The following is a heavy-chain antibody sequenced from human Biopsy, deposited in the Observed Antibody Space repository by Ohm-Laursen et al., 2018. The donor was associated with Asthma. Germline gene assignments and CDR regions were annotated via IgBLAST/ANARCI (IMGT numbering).Heavy chain of an antibody. V-gene: IGHV4-59*01. CDR3: ARGVDRVTGLLDHFDS. J-gene: IGHJ4*02. CDR1: GGSINNFY. D-gene: IGHD2-21*02. CDR2: THYSGTT. Sequence: SETLSLTCTVSGGSINNFYWSWIRQPPGKGLEYIGYTHYSGTTNTDPSLTGRVTMSVDTSKNQFSLKVTSVTAADTAVYYCARGVDRVTGLLDHFDSWGQGTLVTVSS.